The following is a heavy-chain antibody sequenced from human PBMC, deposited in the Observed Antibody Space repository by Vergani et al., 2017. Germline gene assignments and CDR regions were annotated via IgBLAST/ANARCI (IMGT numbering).Heavy chain of an antibody. D-gene: IGHD2-2*01. V-gene: IGHV3-30*03. Sequence: QVQLVESGGGVVQPGRSLRLSCAASRFTFSYYGMHWVRQAPGKGLEWEAVIPYDGRNKYYADSVKGRFTISRDNSKNTLYLQMNSLRAEDTAVYYCAIEPEGSSTRYYYYYMDVWGKGTTVTVSS. CDR3: AIEPEGSSTRYYYYYMDV. J-gene: IGHJ6*03. CDR2: IPYDGRNK. CDR1: RFTFSYYG.